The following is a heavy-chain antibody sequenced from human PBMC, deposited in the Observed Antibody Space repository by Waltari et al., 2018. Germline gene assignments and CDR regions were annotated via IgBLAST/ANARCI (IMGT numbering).Heavy chain of an antibody. V-gene: IGHV4-4*07. J-gene: IGHJ4*02. D-gene: IGHD3-3*01. CDR3: ATLARSAIFGVVIIEGDY. Sequence: QAQLQESGPGLVKPSETLSLTCTVSGGSISSYYWSWIRQPAGKGLEWIGRIYTSGSTNYNPSLKSRVTMSVDTSKNQFSLKLSSVTAADTAVYNCATLARSAIFGVVIIEGDYWGQGTLVTVSS. CDR2: IYTSGST. CDR1: GGSISSYY.